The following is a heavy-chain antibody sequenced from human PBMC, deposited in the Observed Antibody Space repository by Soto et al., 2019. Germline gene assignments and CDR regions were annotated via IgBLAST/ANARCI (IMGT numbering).Heavy chain of an antibody. Sequence: SETLSLTCAVSGGSISTGGYSWSWIRQPPGKGLEWIGYIYHSGSTNYNPPLKSRVTISVDTSKNQFSLKLSSVTAADTAVYYCARSDGRYWGQGTLVTVSS. V-gene: IGHV4-30-2*02. J-gene: IGHJ4*02. CDR3: ARSDGRY. CDR1: GGSISTGGYS. CDR2: IYHSGST.